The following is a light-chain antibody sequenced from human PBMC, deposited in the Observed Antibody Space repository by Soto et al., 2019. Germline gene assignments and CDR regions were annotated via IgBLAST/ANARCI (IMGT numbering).Light chain of an antibody. CDR3: QQYNSYSRT. CDR2: DAS. J-gene: IGKJ2*01. Sequence: DIQLTQSPSTLSASVGDRVTITCRASQRISNWLAWYQHKPGKAPRLLVYDASTLESGVPSRFSGSGSGKEFTLTISSLQPDDFATYYCQQYNSYSRTFGQGTNVEIK. CDR1: QRISNW. V-gene: IGKV1-5*01.